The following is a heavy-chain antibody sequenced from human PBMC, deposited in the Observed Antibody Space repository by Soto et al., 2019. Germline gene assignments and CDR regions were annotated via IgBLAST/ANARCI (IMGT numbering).Heavy chain of an antibody. D-gene: IGHD5-12*01. CDR2: IIPIFGTA. V-gene: IGHV1-69*06. CDR1: GGTFSSYA. Sequence: SVKVSCKASGGTFSSYAISWVRQSPGQGLEWMGGIIPIFGTANYAQKFQGRVTITADKSTSTAYMELSSLRSEDTAVYYCAREYSDYPSYGMDVWGQGTTVTVSS. CDR3: AREYSDYPSYGMDV. J-gene: IGHJ6*02.